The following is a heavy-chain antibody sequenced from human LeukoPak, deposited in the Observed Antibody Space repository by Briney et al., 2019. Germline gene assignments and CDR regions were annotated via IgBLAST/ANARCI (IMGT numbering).Heavy chain of an antibody. V-gene: IGHV4-34*01. CDR3: ARSPYSSGWYGGLDY. CDR2: INHSGST. D-gene: IGHD6-19*01. CDR1: GGSFSGYY. J-gene: IGHJ4*02. Sequence: SETLSLTCAVYGGSFSGYYWSWIRQPPGKGLEWIGVINHSGSTNYNPSLKSRVTISVDTSKNQFSLKLSSVTAADTAVYYCARSPYSSGWYGGLDYWGQGTLVTVSS.